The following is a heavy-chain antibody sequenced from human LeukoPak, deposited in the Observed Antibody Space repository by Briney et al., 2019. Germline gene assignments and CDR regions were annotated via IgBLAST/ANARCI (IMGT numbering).Heavy chain of an antibody. Sequence: SETLSPTCTVSGGSMSSYYWSWIRQPPGKGLEWIGYIYYSGSTNYNPSLKSRVTISVDTSKNQFSLKLSSVTAADTAVYYCARHPKATVPYYFDSWGQGTLVTVSS. J-gene: IGHJ4*02. D-gene: IGHD4-11*01. CDR2: IYYSGST. V-gene: IGHV4-59*08. CDR1: GGSMSSYY. CDR3: ARHPKATVPYYFDS.